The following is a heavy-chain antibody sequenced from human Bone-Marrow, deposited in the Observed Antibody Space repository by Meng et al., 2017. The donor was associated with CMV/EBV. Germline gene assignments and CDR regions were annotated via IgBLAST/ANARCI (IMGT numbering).Heavy chain of an antibody. J-gene: IGHJ6*02. Sequence: ASVKVSCKASGYTFTSYGISWVRQAPGQGLEWMGWISAYNGNTNYAQKLQGRVTITADKSTSTAYMELSSLRSEDTAVYYCARGRYYYDSSGYAYYYYGTDVWGQGTTVTVSS. V-gene: IGHV1-18*01. CDR2: ISAYNGNT. CDR1: GYTFTSYG. CDR3: ARGRYYYDSSGYAYYYYGTDV. D-gene: IGHD3-22*01.